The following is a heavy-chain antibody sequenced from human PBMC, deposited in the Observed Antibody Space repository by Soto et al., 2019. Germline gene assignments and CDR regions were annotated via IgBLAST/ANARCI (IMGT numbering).Heavy chain of an antibody. V-gene: IGHV1-45*02. Sequence: QMQLVQSGAEVKKTGSSVTVSCKALGNTFTYRYLHWVRQAPGQALEWMGWITPFSGDVHYAQKFQERVTITGVRSINTAYMQMSSLRSEDTAMYFCAGGGAGSGPFTWELPDHWGQGTLVTVSS. CDR2: ITPFSGDV. D-gene: IGHD1-26*01. J-gene: IGHJ4*02. CDR1: GNTFTYRY. CDR3: AGGGAGSGPFTWELPDH.